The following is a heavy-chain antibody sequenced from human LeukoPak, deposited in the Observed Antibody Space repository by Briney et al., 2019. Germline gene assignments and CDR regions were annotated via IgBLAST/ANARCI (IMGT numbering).Heavy chain of an antibody. CDR3: ARDGPSSPRGLTTYYFDY. CDR2: ISHDGSNK. V-gene: IGHV3-30*04. J-gene: IGHJ4*02. CDR1: GFTFSSYA. Sequence: GRSLRLSCAASGFTFSSYAMHWVRQAPGKGLEWVAVISHDGSNKYYADSVKGRFTISRDNSKNTLYLQMNSLRAEDTAVYYCARDGPSSPRGLTTYYFDYWGQGTLVTVSS. D-gene: IGHD6-13*01.